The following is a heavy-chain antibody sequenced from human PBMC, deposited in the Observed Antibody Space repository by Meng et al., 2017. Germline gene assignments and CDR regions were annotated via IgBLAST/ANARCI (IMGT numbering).Heavy chain of an antibody. J-gene: IGHJ4*02. V-gene: IGHV3-49*03. CDR3: TPNYYYDSSGYYYYFDY. CDR1: GFTFGDYA. CDR2: IRSKAYGGTT. Sequence: GGSLRLSCTASGFTFGDYAMSWFRQAPGKGLEWVGFIRSKAYGGTTEYAASVKGRFTISRDDSKSIAYLQMNSLKTEDTAVYYCTPNYYYDSSGYYYYFDYWDQGTLVTVSS. D-gene: IGHD3-22*01.